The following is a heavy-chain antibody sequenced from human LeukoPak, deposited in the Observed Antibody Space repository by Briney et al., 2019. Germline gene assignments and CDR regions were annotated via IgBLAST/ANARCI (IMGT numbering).Heavy chain of an antibody. V-gene: IGHV3-9*01. CDR1: GFTFDDYA. Sequence: PGGSLRLSCAASGFTFDDYAMHWVRHAPGKGLEGVLGISWNSGSIGYADSVKGRFTISRDNAKNSLYLQMNSLRAEDTALYYCAKEMRSSTSPIDYWGQGTLVTVSS. D-gene: IGHD2-2*01. CDR3: AKEMRSSTSPIDY. CDR2: ISWNSGSI. J-gene: IGHJ4*02.